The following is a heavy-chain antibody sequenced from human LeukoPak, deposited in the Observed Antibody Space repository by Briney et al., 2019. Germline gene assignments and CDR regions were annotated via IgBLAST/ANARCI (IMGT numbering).Heavy chain of an antibody. CDR3: AKIIGGYLGGRDY. Sequence: GGSLRLSCAASGFTFSNFAIHWVRQVPGKGLEFVSGIRSTGDSTYYANSAKGRFTISRDNSKNTLYLQMVSLRAEDMAVYYCAKIIGGYLGGRDYWGQGTLVTVSS. D-gene: IGHD3-22*01. J-gene: IGHJ4*02. V-gene: IGHV3-64*01. CDR2: IRSTGDST. CDR1: GFTFSNFA.